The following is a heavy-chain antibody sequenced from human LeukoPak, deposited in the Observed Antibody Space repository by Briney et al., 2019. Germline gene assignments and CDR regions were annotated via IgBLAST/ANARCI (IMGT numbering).Heavy chain of an antibody. J-gene: IGHJ4*02. CDR2: IYYSGST. CDR3: AREERRLLRGYYIYYFDY. CDR1: GGSISSSSYY. Sequence: SETLSLTCTVSGGSISSSSYYWGWIRQPPGKGLEWSGSIYYSGSTYYNPSLKSRVTISVDTSKNQFSLKLSSVTAADTAVYYCAREERRLLRGYYIYYFDYWGQGTLVTVSS. D-gene: IGHD3-3*01. V-gene: IGHV4-39*02.